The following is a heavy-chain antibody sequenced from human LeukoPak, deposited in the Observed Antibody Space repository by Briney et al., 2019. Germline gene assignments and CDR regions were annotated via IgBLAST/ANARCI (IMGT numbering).Heavy chain of an antibody. CDR3: ARGLPKAVFGMVIED. D-gene: IGHD3-3*01. Sequence: VASVKVSYKASGYPFTSYNVNWVRQATGQGLEWMGWMNTNSGNTGYSQNFQGRVTMTRDTSISTAYMELSSLMSEDTAVYYCARGLPKAVFGMVIEDWGQGTLVTVSS. CDR2: MNTNSGNT. J-gene: IGHJ1*01. CDR1: GYPFTSYN. V-gene: IGHV1-8*01.